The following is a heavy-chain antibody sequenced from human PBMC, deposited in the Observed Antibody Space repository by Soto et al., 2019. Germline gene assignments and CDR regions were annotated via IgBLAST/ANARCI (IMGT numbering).Heavy chain of an antibody. CDR3: ARLVHSDSVVVPAAYYYGMDV. CDR2: IIPIFGTA. Sequence: QVQLVQFGAEVKKPGSSVKVSCKASGGTFSSYAISWVRQAPGQGLEWMGGIIPIFGTANYAQKFQGRVTITADESTSTAYMELSSLRSEDTAVYYCARLVHSDSVVVPAAYYYGMDVWGQGTTVTVSS. V-gene: IGHV1-69*01. J-gene: IGHJ6*02. CDR1: GGTFSSYA. D-gene: IGHD2-2*01.